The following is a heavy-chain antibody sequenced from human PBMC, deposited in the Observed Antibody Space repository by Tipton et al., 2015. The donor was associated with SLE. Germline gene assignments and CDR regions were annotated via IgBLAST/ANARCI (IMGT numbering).Heavy chain of an antibody. D-gene: IGHD3-10*01. Sequence: TLSLTCTVSGGSISSSSYYWGWIRQPPGKGLEWIGSIYYSGSTYYNPSLKSRVTISVDTSKNQFSLKLSSVTAADTAVYYCARGGYYYGSGSPDVFDIWGQGTMVTVSS. CDR1: GGSISSSSYY. J-gene: IGHJ3*02. CDR3: ARGGYYYGSGSPDVFDI. V-gene: IGHV4-39*07. CDR2: IYYSGST.